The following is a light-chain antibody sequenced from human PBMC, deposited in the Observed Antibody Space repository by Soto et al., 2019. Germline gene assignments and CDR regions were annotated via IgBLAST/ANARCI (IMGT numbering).Light chain of an antibody. V-gene: IGKV3-11*01. J-gene: IGKJ5*01. Sequence: HSPATLSLCQGEGSTLSLSASQSVGSYLAWYQQKPGQAPRLLIYDASNRATGIPARFSGSGSGTDFTLTISSLQPEDFAVYYCQQLRKLPLITFRQGTLLAIK. CDR1: QSVGSY. CDR2: DAS. CDR3: QQLRKLPLIT.